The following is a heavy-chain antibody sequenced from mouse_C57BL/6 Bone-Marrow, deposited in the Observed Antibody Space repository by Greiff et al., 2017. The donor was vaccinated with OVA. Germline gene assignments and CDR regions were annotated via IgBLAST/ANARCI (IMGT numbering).Heavy chain of an antibody. J-gene: IGHJ1*03. CDR3: ARNYYGSSYWYFDV. Sequence: VQLKESGPGLAKPSQTLSLTCSVTGYSITSDYWNWIRKFPGNKLEYMGYISYSGSSYYNPSLKSRISITRDTSKNQYYLQLNSVTTEDTATYYSARNYYGSSYWYFDVWGTGTTVTVSS. CDR1: GYSITSDY. V-gene: IGHV3-8*01. CDR2: ISYSGSS. D-gene: IGHD1-1*01.